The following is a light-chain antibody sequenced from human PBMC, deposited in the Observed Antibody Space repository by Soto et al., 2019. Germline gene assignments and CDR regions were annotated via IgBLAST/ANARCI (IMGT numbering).Light chain of an antibody. J-gene: IGKJ5*01. V-gene: IGKV1-39*01. CDR2: AAS. Sequence: DIQMTHSPSSLSASVLYIVTITFRSSQSISSYLNWYQQKPGKAPKLLIYAASSLQSGVPSRFSGSGSGTDSTLTISSLQPEDFATYYCQQSYSTPPITFGQGTRLEIK. CDR3: QQSYSTPPIT. CDR1: QSISSY.